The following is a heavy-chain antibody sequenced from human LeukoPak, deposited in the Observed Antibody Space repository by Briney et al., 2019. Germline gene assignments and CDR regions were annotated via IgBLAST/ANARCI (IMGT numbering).Heavy chain of an antibody. V-gene: IGHV3-48*04. CDR2: ISSSSSTI. Sequence: GGSLRLSCAASGFTFSSYSMNWVRQAPGKGLEWVSYISSSSSTIYYADSVKGRFTISRDNAKNSLYLQMNSLRAEDTAVYYCARCYDFWSGFPVYYFDYWGQGTLVTVSS. J-gene: IGHJ4*02. D-gene: IGHD3-3*01. CDR1: GFTFSSYS. CDR3: ARCYDFWSGFPVYYFDY.